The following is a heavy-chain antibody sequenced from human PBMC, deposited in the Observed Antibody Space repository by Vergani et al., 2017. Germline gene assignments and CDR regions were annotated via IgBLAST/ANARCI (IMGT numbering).Heavy chain of an antibody. D-gene: IGHD3-9*01. CDR1: GFSLNTGGEG. Sequence: QITLRESGPTLVKPPQTLTLTCTFSGFSLNTGGEGVGWIRQPPGRALEWLAFVYWNDDERYSPSLKSRVTITKDTSKIEVILTMATMDPVDTATYYCVHRLGYFDWDGAFAVWX. CDR2: VYWNDDE. J-gene: IGHJ3*01. CDR3: VHRLGYFDWDGAFAV. V-gene: IGHV2-5*01.